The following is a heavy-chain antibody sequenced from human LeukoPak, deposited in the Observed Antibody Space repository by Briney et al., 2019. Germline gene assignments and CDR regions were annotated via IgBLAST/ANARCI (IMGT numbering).Heavy chain of an antibody. Sequence: PSQTLSLTCTVSSGSISSGSYYWSWIRQPAGKGLEWIGRIYTSGSTNYNPSLKSRVTISVDTSKNQFSLKLSSVTAADTAVYYCARDHRDFDLWGRGTLVTVSS. CDR2: IYTSGST. CDR3: ARDHRDFDL. J-gene: IGHJ2*01. CDR1: SGSISSGSYY. V-gene: IGHV4-61*02.